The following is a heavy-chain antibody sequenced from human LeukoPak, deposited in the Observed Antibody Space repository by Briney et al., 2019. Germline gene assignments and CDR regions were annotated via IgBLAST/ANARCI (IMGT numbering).Heavy chain of an antibody. CDR2: IIPILGIA. CDR3: ARGRHYYDSSGYYRDY. Sequence: SVKVSCKASGGTFSSYAISWVRQAPGQGLEWMGRIIPILGIANYAQKFQGRVTITADKSTSTAYMELSSLRSEDTAVYYCARGRHYYDSSGYYRDYWGQGTLVTVSS. J-gene: IGHJ4*02. V-gene: IGHV1-69*04. CDR1: GGTFSSYA. D-gene: IGHD3-22*01.